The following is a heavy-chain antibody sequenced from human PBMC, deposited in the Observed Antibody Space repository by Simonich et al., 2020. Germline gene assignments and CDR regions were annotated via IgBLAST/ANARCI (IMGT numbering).Heavy chain of an antibody. Sequence: QVQLVESGGGVVQPGRSLRLSCASSGFTFSSYGMHWVRQAPGKGLEWLAVRWFDGSKRYNADSVKGRFTISRDNSKNTLYLQMNSLRAEDTAVYYGARDRDSGSYFDYWGQGTLVTVSS. V-gene: IGHV3-33*01. CDR1: GFTFSSYG. D-gene: IGHD1-26*01. CDR2: RWFDGSKR. J-gene: IGHJ4*02. CDR3: ARDRDSGSYFDY.